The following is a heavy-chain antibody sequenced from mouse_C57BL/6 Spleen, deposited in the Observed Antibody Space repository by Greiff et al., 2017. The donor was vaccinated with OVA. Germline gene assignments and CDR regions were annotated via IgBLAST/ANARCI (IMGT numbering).Heavy chain of an antibody. V-gene: IGHV1-4*01. CDR3: ARYDGYFYFDY. D-gene: IGHD2-3*01. CDR2: INPSSGYT. CDR1: GYTFTSYT. J-gene: IGHJ2*01. Sequence: VQLQESGAELARPGASVKMSCKASGYTFTSYTMHWVKQRPGQGLEWIGYINPSSGYTKYNQKFKDKATLTADKSSSTAYMQLSSLTSEDSAVYYCARYDGYFYFDYWGQGTTLTVSS.